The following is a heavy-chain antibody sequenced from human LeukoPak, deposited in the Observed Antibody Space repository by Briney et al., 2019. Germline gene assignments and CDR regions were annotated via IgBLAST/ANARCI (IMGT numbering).Heavy chain of an antibody. V-gene: IGHV4-59*08. CDR2: IYYSGST. CDR3: ARHPEGMDV. CDR1: GGSISSYY. J-gene: IGHJ6*02. Sequence: PSETLSLTCTGSGGSISSYYWSWIRQPPGKGLEWIGYIYYSGSTNYNPSLKSRVTISVDTSKNQFSLKLSSVTAADTAVYYCARHPEGMDVWGQGTTVTVSS.